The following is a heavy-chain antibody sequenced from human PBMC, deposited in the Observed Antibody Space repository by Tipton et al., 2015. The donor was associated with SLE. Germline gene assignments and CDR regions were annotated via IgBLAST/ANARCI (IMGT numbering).Heavy chain of an antibody. J-gene: IGHJ5*02. CDR1: GFTFSRSD. CDR2: IGRGGDI. D-gene: IGHD3-10*01. Sequence: SLRLSCAASGFTFSRSDMHWVRQTTEGLEWVAAIGRGGDIYYSASVKGRFTISRENAKNSLYLQMNSLRAEDTAFYYCAGDRRGVESQYNCFDPWGQGTLVTVSS. V-gene: IGHV3-13*01. CDR3: AGDRRGVESQYNCFDP.